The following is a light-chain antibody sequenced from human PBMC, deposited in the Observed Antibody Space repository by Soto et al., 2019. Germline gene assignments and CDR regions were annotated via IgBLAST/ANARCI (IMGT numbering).Light chain of an antibody. V-gene: IGKV3-11*01. CDR2: DAS. J-gene: IGKJ1*01. CDR1: QSVSSY. Sequence: EIGLTQSPATLSLSPGERATLSCRASQSVSSYLAWYQQKPGQAPRLLIYDASNRATGIPARFSGSGSGTDFTLTISRLEPEDFAVYYCQQYGSPTWTFGQGTKVDIK. CDR3: QQYGSPTWT.